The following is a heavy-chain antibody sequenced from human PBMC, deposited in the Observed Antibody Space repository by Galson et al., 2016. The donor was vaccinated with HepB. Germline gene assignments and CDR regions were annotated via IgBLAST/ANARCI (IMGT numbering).Heavy chain of an antibody. Sequence: SLRLSCATSGFTYSTYWMHWVRQTPGKGLVWVSLINSDGSDTIYADSVKGRFTISRDNAKNTLYLQMNSLRAEDTAMYYCARDKRRFGVDVWGQGTTVTGSS. D-gene: IGHD3-3*01. CDR3: ARDKRRFGVDV. CDR1: GFTYSTYW. CDR2: INSDGSDT. J-gene: IGHJ6*02. V-gene: IGHV3-74*01.